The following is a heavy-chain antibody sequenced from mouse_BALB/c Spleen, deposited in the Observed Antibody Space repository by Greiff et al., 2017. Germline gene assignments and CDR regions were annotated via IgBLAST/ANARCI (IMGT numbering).Heavy chain of an antibody. CDR3: ARDVPYAMDY. CDR1: GYAFSSYW. J-gene: IGHJ4*01. CDR2: IYPGDGDT. Sequence: QVQLKESGAELVRPGSSVKISCKASGYAFSSYWMNWVKQRPGQGLEWIGQIYPGDGDTNYNGKFKGKATLTAHKSSSTAYMQLSSLTSEDSAVYFCARDVPYAMDYWGQGTSVTVSS. D-gene: IGHD6-1*01. V-gene: IGHV1-80*01.